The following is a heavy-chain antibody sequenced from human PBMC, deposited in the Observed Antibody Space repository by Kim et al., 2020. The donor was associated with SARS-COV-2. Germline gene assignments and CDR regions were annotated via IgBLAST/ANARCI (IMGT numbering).Heavy chain of an antibody. J-gene: IGHJ6*02. V-gene: IGHV4-34*01. CDR3: ARGGTIFGVVIKYYYGMDV. D-gene: IGHD3-3*01. Sequence: SRVTISVDTSKNQFSLKLSSVTAADTAVYYCARGGTIFGVVIKYYYGMDVWGQGTTVTVSS.